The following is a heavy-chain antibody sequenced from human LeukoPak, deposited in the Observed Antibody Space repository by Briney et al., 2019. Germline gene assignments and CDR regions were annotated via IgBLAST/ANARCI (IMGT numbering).Heavy chain of an antibody. CDR2: IYPADSDT. Sequence: GESLRISCKGSGYSFTTYWIGWVRQMPGKGLEWMVIIYPADSDTQYSQSYQGQVTISADKYTNTAYLQWNSLQASDTGIYYCATRGRYTFIVYWGQGTQVTVSS. CDR3: ATRGRYTFIVY. V-gene: IGHV5-51*01. D-gene: IGHD5-18*01. CDR1: GYSFTTYW. J-gene: IGHJ4*02.